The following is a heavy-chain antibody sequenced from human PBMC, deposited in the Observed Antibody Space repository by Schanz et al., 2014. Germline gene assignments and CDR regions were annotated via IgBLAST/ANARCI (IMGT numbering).Heavy chain of an antibody. CDR1: GFNFSSYS. Sequence: EVKMVESGGGLVKPGGSLRLSCAASGFNFSSYSLNWVRQARGKGLEWVSAMNESHSTIYYADSVRGRFTISRDNAENTLFLQMNSLRAEDTAVYYCARGRVLESWGQGTLVTVSS. J-gene: IGHJ5*02. V-gene: IGHV3-21*04. D-gene: IGHD1-1*01. CDR2: MNESHSTI. CDR3: ARGRVLES.